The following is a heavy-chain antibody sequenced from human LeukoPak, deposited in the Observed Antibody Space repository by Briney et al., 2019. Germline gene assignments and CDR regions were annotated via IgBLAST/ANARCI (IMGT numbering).Heavy chain of an antibody. CDR1: GGSISSSSYY. V-gene: IGHV4-39*01. Sequence: SETLSLTCTVSGGSISSSSYYWGWIRQPPGKGLEWIGSIYYSGSTYYNPSLKSRVTISVDTSKNQFSLKLSSVTAADTAVYYCARVEWGSVAALDDWYFDLWGRGTLVAVSS. J-gene: IGHJ2*01. CDR3: ARVEWGSVAALDDWYFDL. CDR2: IYYSGST. D-gene: IGHD6-6*01.